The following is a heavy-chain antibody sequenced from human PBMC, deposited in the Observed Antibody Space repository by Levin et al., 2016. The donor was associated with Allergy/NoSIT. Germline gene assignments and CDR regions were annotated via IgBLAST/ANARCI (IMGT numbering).Heavy chain of an antibody. V-gene: IGHV3-30-3*01. CDR2: ISYDGSNK. CDR3: ARARRVLRYFDSTTV. D-gene: IGHD3-9*01. CDR1: GFTFSSYA. Sequence: GGSLRLSCAASGFTFSSYAMHWVRQAPGKGLEWVAVISYDGSNKYYADSVKGRFTISRDNSKNTLYLQMNSLRAEDTAVYYCARARRVLRYFDSTTVWGQGTTVTVSS. J-gene: IGHJ6*02.